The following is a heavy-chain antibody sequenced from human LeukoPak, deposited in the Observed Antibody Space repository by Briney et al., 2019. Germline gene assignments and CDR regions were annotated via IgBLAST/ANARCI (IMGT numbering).Heavy chain of an antibody. D-gene: IGHD3-10*01. CDR2: TYYRSKWSN. CDR1: GDSVSSKSVA. CDR3: ARVYWVRDLYWFDS. J-gene: IGHJ5*01. V-gene: IGHV6-1*01. Sequence: SQTLSLTCAISGDSVSSKSVAWNWIRQSPSRGLEWLGRTYYRSKWSNDYAVSVKSRITINPDTSKNQFSLQLNSVTPEDTAVYYCARVYWVRDLYWFDSWGQETLVTVSS.